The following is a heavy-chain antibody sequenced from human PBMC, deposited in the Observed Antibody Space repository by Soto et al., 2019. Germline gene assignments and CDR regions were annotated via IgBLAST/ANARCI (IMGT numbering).Heavy chain of an antibody. Sequence: QVQLVQSGAEVKKPGSSVKVSCKASGGTFSSYAISWVRQAPGQGLEWMGGIIPIFGTANYAQKFQGRVTITADKSTSTAYMELSSLRSEDTAVYYCARGPPHYYGSGSYADYWGQGPLVTVSS. J-gene: IGHJ4*02. CDR3: ARGPPHYYGSGSYADY. CDR1: GGTFSSYA. D-gene: IGHD3-10*01. CDR2: IIPIFGTA. V-gene: IGHV1-69*06.